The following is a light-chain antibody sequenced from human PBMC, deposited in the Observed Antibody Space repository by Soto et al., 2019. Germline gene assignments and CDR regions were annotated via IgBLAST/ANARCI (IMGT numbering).Light chain of an antibody. CDR1: SSNIGAGYD. V-gene: IGLV1-40*01. CDR3: LSFDSSLSVV. Sequence: QSVLTQPPSVSGAPGQRVTISCTGSSSNIGAGYDVHWYHQLPGRAPKHLIYGNTNRPSGVPDRFSGSKSGTSASLAITGLQAEDEADYYCLSFDSSLSVVFGGGTKLTVL. CDR2: GNT. J-gene: IGLJ2*01.